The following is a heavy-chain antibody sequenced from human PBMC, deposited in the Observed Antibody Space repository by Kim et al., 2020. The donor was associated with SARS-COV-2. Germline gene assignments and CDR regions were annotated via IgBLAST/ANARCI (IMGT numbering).Heavy chain of an antibody. J-gene: IGHJ4*02. Sequence: SETLSLTCAVSGGSISSYYWSWIRQPPGKGLEWIGYIYYSGSTNYTPSLKSRVTISVDTSKNQFSLKLSSVTAADTAVYYCARSQIRSGYYFFDYWGQGT. CDR3: ARSQIRSGYYFFDY. CDR1: GGSISSYY. D-gene: IGHD3-22*01. CDR2: IYYSGST. V-gene: IGHV4-59*13.